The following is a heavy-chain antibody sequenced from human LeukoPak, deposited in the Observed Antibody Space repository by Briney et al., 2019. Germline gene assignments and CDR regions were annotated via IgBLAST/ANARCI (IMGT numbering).Heavy chain of an antibody. V-gene: IGHV3-30*18. CDR3: AKDYCGGDCSYFDY. D-gene: IGHD2-21*02. CDR2: ISYDGSNK. Sequence: GGSLRLSCAASGFTFSSYGMHWVRQAPGKGLEWVAVISYDGSNKYYADSVKGRFTISRDNSKNTLYLQMNSLRAGDTAVYYCAKDYCGGDCSYFDYWGQGTLVTVSS. CDR1: GFTFSSYG. J-gene: IGHJ4*02.